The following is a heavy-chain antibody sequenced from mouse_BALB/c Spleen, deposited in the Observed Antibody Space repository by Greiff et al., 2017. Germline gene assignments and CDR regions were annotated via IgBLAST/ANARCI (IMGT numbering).Heavy chain of an antibody. J-gene: IGHJ2*01. V-gene: IGHV2-2*02. Sequence: VKLVESGPGLVQPSQSLSITCTVSGFSLTSYGVHWVRQSPGKGLEWLGVIWSGGSTDYNAAFISRLSISKDNSKSQVFFKMNSLQANDTAIYYCARNGGTHYYFDYWGQGTTLTVSS. CDR1: GFSLTSYG. CDR3: ARNGGTHYYFDY. CDR2: IWSGGST.